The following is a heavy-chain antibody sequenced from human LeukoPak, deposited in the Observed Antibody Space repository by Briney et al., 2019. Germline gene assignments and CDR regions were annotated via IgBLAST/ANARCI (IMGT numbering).Heavy chain of an antibody. J-gene: IGHJ6*03. CDR2: ISSSSSYI. Sequence: GGSLRLSCAASGFTFSSYSINWVRQAPGKGLEWVSSISSSSSYIYYADSVKGRFTISRDNAKNSLYLQMNSLRAEDTAVYYCAKIQLWFVDYYYYMDVWGKGTTVTVSS. D-gene: IGHD5-18*01. CDR3: AKIQLWFVDYYYYMDV. CDR1: GFTFSSYS. V-gene: IGHV3-21*01.